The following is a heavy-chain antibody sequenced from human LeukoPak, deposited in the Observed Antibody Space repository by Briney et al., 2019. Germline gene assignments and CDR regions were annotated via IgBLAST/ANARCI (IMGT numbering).Heavy chain of an antibody. Sequence: GSSVKVSCKASGGTFSSYAISWVRQAPGQGLEWMGGIILIFGTANYAQKFQGRVTITADKSTSTAYMELSSLRSEDTAVYYCARGDFWSGYGNYYYYYYMDVWGKGTTVTVSS. D-gene: IGHD3-3*01. CDR3: ARGDFWSGYGNYYYYYYMDV. CDR1: GGTFSSYA. CDR2: IILIFGTA. J-gene: IGHJ6*03. V-gene: IGHV1-69*06.